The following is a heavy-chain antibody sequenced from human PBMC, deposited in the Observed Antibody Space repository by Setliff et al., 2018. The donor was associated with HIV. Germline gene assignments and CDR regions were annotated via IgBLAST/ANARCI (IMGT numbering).Heavy chain of an antibody. CDR1: GYTFTSYY. J-gene: IGHJ6*02. V-gene: IGHV1-46*01. CDR2: INPSSGST. Sequence: ASVKVSCKASGYTFTSYYMHWVRQAPGQGLEWMGIINPSSGSTTYAQKFQGRVTMTRDTSTSTVYMELSSLRSEDTAVYYCARDPSIAVAGAAVWGQGTTVTVSS. CDR3: ARDPSIAVAGAAV. D-gene: IGHD6-19*01.